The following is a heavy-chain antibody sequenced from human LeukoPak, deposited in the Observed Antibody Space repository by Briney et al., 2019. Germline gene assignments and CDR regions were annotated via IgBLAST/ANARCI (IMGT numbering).Heavy chain of an antibody. J-gene: IGHJ6*02. CDR3: ARAGYCSSTSCQWVPLV. Sequence: SETLSLTCTVSGGSIKNYYWIWIRQSTGKGLEWIGYIYYSGSTNYNPSLKSRVIISVDTSKNQFSLKLNSVTAADTAVYYCARAGYCSSTSCQWVPLVWGQGTTVTVSS. CDR1: GGSIKNYY. D-gene: IGHD2-2*03. CDR2: IYYSGST. V-gene: IGHV4-59*01.